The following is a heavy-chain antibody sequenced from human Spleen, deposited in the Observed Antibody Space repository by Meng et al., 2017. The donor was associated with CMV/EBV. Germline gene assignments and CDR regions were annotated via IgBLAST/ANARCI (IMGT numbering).Heavy chain of an antibody. CDR2: IESDGSST. V-gene: IGHV3-74*01. J-gene: IGHJ4*02. D-gene: IGHD2-2*01. Sequence: GGSLRLSCAASGFTFSTSWMSWVRQAPGKGLVWVSRIESDGSSTSYADSVKGRFTISRDNAKNTLYLQMNSLRAEDTAVYYCARDPIYCGSTSCFSYYFDYWGQGTLVTVSS. CDR3: ARDPIYCGSTSCFSYYFDY. CDR1: GFTFSTSW.